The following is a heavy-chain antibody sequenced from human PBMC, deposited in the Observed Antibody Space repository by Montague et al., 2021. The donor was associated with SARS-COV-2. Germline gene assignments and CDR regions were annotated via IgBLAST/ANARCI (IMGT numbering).Heavy chain of an antibody. V-gene: IGHV4-39*01. CDR3: ARFPTSYYYDSKAAPATPDAFGI. Sequence: SETLSLTCTVSGGSTSSSSYYSGWIRQPPGKGLEWIGGIYYSGSTYYNPSLKSRVTISVDTSKNQFSLKLSSVTAADTAVYYCARFPTSYYYDSKAAPATPDAFGIWGQGTMVTVSS. CDR2: IYYSGST. CDR1: GGSTSSSSYY. J-gene: IGHJ3*02. D-gene: IGHD3-22*01.